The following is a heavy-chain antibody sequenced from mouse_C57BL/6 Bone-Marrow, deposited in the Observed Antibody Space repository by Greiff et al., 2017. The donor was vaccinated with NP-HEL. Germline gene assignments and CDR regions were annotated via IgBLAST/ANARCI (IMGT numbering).Heavy chain of an antibody. CDR3: ARGSLAY. CDR1: GYTFTSYG. Sequence: QVQLQQSGAELARPGASVKLSCKASGYTFTSYGISWVKQRTGQGLEWIGEIYPRRGNTYYNEKFKGKATLTADKSSSTAYMELRSLTSEDSAVYFWARGSLAYWGQGTLVTVSA. J-gene: IGHJ3*01. CDR2: IYPRRGNT. V-gene: IGHV1-81*01.